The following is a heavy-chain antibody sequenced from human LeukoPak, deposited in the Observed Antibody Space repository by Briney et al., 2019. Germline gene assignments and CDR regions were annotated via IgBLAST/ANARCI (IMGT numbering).Heavy chain of an antibody. CDR2: MYHSGDT. CDR3: ARSKAHLSTSWYGTWFDP. J-gene: IGHJ5*02. CDR1: GYSISSDYY. Sequence: PSETLSLTCTVSGYSISSDYYWGWIRQPPGKGLEWIGSMYHSGDTYYNPSLKSRVTVSVDTSKNQLSLKLSSVTAADTAVYYCARSKAHLSTSWYGTWFDPWGQGTLVTVSS. V-gene: IGHV4-38-2*02. D-gene: IGHD2-2*01.